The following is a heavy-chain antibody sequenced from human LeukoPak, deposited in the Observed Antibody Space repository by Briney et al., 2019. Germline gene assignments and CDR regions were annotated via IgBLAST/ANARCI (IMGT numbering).Heavy chain of an antibody. D-gene: IGHD2-2*01. CDR1: GYSFTSYG. J-gene: IGHJ4*02. Sequence: GASVKVSXKASGYSFTSYGISWVRQAPGQGLEWMGWISAYNGNTNYAQKLQGRVTMTTDTSTSTAYMELRSLRSDDTAVYYCAKTGYCSSTSCYEYWGQGTLVTVSS. CDR2: ISAYNGNT. V-gene: IGHV1-18*01. CDR3: AKTGYCSSTSCYEY.